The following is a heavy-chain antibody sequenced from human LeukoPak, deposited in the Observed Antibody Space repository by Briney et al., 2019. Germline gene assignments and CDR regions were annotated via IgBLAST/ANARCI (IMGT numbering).Heavy chain of an antibody. J-gene: IGHJ6*03. V-gene: IGHV3-11*01. Sequence: GGSLRLSCAASGFTFSDYYMSWIRQAPAKGLEWVSYISSSGSTIYYADSVRGRFTISRDNAKNSLYLQMNSLRAEDTAVYYCARTAYSIRGYYYYMDVWGKGTTVTVSS. CDR1: GFTFSDYY. CDR2: ISSSGSTI. D-gene: IGHD4-11*01. CDR3: ARTAYSIRGYYYYMDV.